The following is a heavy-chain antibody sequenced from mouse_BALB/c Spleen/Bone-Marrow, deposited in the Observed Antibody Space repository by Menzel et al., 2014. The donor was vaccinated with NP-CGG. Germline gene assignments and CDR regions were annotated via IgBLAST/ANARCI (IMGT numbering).Heavy chain of an antibody. CDR3: ARSGTDYAMDY. J-gene: IGHJ4*01. V-gene: IGHV2-6-2*01. D-gene: IGHD4-1*01. CDR2: IWSDGST. CDR1: GFSLTSYG. Sequence: QVQLKESGPDLVAPSQSLSLTCTVSGFSLTSYGLHWVRQPPGKGLEWLGVIWSDGSTTYNSALESRLSISKDNSKRQVLLKMNSLQTDDTAMYYCARSGTDYAMDYWGQGTSVTVSS.